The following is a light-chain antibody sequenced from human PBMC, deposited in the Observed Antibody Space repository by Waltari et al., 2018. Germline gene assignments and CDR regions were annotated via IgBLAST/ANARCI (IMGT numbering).Light chain of an antibody. CDR3: QQSANLPFT. V-gene: IGKV1-33*01. CDR1: QDISNS. Sequence: DIQMTQSPSSLSESVGDRVTITCLASQDISNSLNWYQQKPGKAPQLLIYDASNLEAGVPSRFIGSGSGTSFAFTIASLQPEDIATYYCQQSANLPFTFGPGTKVDIK. CDR2: DAS. J-gene: IGKJ3*01.